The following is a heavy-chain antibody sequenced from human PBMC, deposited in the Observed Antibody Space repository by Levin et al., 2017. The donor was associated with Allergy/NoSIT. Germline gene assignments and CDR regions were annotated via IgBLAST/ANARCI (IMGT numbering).Heavy chain of an antibody. CDR3: ARAGWATATTWWVDY. D-gene: IGHD1-1*01. Sequence: SQTLSLTCTVSGGSISSGNYYWSWIRQHPGRGLEWIAYTYYSGSAFYNPSLRSRLTISVDTSKNQFSLELSSVTAADTAVYYCARAGWATATTWWVDYWGQGTLITVSS. J-gene: IGHJ4*02. V-gene: IGHV4-31*03. CDR1: GGSISSGNYY. CDR2: TYYSGSA.